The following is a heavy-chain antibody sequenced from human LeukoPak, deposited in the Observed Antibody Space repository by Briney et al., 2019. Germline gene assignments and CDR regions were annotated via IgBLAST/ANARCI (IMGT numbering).Heavy chain of an antibody. CDR3: ARSGGAVYSSSWYSWFDP. CDR1: GDSVSSNSAA. CDR2: TYYRTKWYN. J-gene: IGHJ5*02. D-gene: IGHD6-13*01. V-gene: IGHV6-1*01. Sequence: SQTLSLTCAISGDSVSSNSAAWNWNRQSPSRGLEWLGRTYYRTKWYNDYAVSVKSRITITPDTFKNQFSLQLNSVTHEDTAVYYCARSGGAVYSSSWYSWFDPWGQGTLVTVSS.